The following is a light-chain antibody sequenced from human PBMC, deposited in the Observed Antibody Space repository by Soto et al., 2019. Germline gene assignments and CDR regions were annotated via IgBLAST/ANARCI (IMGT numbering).Light chain of an antibody. CDR2: GAS. Sequence: GLKQSPGTLSLSPGERATLSCRASQSVSSSYLAWYQQKPGQAPRLLIYGASSRATGIPDRFSGSGSGTDFTLTISRLEPEDFAVYYCQQYGSSPLTFGGGTKVDIK. J-gene: IGKJ4*01. V-gene: IGKV3-20*01. CDR3: QQYGSSPLT. CDR1: QSVSSSY.